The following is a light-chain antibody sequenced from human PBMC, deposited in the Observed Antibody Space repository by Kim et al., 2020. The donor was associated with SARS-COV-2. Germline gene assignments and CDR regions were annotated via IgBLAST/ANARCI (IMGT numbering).Light chain of an antibody. CDR2: TAS. V-gene: IGKV1-39*01. CDR3: KQTYSAPRT. Sequence: DIQMTQSPSSLSASVGDRVTITCRASQDISRYLNWYQQKPGKAPKLLIYTASSLQSGVPSRFTGSGSETDFTLTISSLQPEDFATNYGKQTYSAPRTFGQGTKVDIK. CDR1: QDISRY. J-gene: IGKJ1*01.